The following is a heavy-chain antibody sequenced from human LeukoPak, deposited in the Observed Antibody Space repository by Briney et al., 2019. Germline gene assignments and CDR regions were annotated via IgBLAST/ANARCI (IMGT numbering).Heavy chain of an antibody. CDR1: GGSISIYY. J-gene: IGHJ4*02. Sequence: TSETLPLTCTVSGGSISIYYWSWIRQPAAKGLEWIGRIYTSGSTNYNPSLKSRVTMSVDTSKNQFSLKLTSVTAADTAVYYCARGMGTVTKRRSYCFDYWGQGTLVTVSS. CDR3: ARGMGTVTKRRSYCFDY. V-gene: IGHV4-4*07. CDR2: IYTSGST. D-gene: IGHD4-17*01.